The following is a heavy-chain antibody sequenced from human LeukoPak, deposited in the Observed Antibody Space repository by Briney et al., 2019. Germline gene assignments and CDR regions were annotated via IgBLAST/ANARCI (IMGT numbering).Heavy chain of an antibody. J-gene: IGHJ5*02. V-gene: IGHV1-46*01. D-gene: IGHD2-15*01. CDR1: GDTFTNYY. Sequence: ASVKVSCKASGDTFTNYYIHWVRQAPGQGLEWMGMIIPSGGSTSYAQKFQGRVTMTRDTSISTAYMELSRLRSDDTAVYYCARPPVVVAATNWFDPWGQGTLVTVSS. CDR2: IIPSGGST. CDR3: ARPPVVVAATNWFDP.